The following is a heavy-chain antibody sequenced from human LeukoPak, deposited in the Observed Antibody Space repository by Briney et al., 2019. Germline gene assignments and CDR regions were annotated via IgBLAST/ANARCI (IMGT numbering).Heavy chain of an antibody. J-gene: IGHJ3*02. D-gene: IGHD3-16*01. Sequence: YPGGSLRLSCAASGFSFDDYAMHWVRHAPGKGLEWVSGISWNSGIIGYVDSVKGRFTISRDNAKDSLYLQMNSLRAEDMALYYCAKDSGSGGFGAFDIWGQGTMVTVSS. CDR2: ISWNSGII. V-gene: IGHV3-9*03. CDR1: GFSFDDYA. CDR3: AKDSGSGGFGAFDI.